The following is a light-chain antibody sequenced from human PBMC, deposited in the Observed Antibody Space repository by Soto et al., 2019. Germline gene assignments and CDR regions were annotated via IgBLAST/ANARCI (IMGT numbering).Light chain of an antibody. CDR1: QSMSTW. Sequence: DIQMTQSPSTLSASVGDRVTITCRASQSMSTWLAWYQQKPGKAPKLLIYKASSLESGVPSRFSGSGSGTEFTLTINSLQPDDFVTYYCQQYNTYPLTFGGGTTVEIK. V-gene: IGKV1-5*03. CDR3: QQYNTYPLT. CDR2: KAS. J-gene: IGKJ4*01.